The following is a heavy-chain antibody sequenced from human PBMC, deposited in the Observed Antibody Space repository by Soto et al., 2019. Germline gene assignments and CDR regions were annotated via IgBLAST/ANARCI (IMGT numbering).Heavy chain of an antibody. V-gene: IGHV1-69*12. CDR1: GGTFSSYA. CDR2: IIRIFGTP. D-gene: IGHD3-10*01. J-gene: IGHJ6*02. CDR3: ARQGSNEYYCYGMDV. Sequence: QVQLVQSGAEVKKPGSSVKVSCKASGGTFSSYAINWVRQAPGQGLEWMGGIIRIFGTPDYAQRFQGRVTITADESTSTAYSELSSLRSEDTAVYYCARQGSNEYYCYGMDVWGQGTTVTVSS.